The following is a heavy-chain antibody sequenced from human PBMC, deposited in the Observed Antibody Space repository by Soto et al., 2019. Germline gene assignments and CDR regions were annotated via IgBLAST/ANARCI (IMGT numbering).Heavy chain of an antibody. D-gene: IGHD6-19*01. Sequence: VAVIWYDGSNKYYADSVKGRFTISRDNSKNTLYLQMNSLRAEDTAVYYCARENRYSSGWYPFDYWGQGTLVTVSS. CDR3: ARENRYSSGWYPFDY. V-gene: IGHV3-33*01. CDR2: IWYDGSNK. J-gene: IGHJ4*02.